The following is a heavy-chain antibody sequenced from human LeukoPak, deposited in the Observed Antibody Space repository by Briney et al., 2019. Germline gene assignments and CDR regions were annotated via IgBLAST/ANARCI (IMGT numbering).Heavy chain of an antibody. CDR1: GFTFSTYA. CDR3: ARSSRELRGYAPWEVMPPFDY. CDR2: ISYDGNNK. J-gene: IGHJ4*02. D-gene: IGHD4-23*01. V-gene: IGHV3-30*04. Sequence: TGGSLRLSCAASGFTFSTYAMHWVRQAPGKGLEWVAVISYDGNNKYYADAVKGRFSISRDNSKNTLYVQMDSLRPEDTAVYYCARSSRELRGYAPWEVMPPFDYWGQGTLVTVSS.